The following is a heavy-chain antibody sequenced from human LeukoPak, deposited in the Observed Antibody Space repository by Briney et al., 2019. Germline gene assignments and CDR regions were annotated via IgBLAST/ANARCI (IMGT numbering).Heavy chain of an antibody. J-gene: IGHJ6*02. V-gene: IGHV6-1*01. CDR2: TSYRSKWYN. CDR1: GDSVSSNSAS. Sequence: SQTLSLTCVISGDSVSSNSASWCWIRQSPSRGLEWLGKTSYRSKWYNDYALSVKSRITINPDTSKNQFSLQLNSVTPEDTAVYYCARGYNYGMDVWGHGTTVTVSS. CDR3: ARGYNYGMDV.